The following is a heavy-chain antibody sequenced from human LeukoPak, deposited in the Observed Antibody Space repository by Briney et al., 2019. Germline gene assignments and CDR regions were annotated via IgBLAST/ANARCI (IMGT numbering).Heavy chain of an antibody. CDR1: GFTFSSYG. J-gene: IGHJ3*02. CDR2: ISGSGGST. CDR3: AKVGENTYYYDSSGYTLLDAFDI. Sequence: GGTLRLSCAASGFTFSSYGMSWVRQAPGKGLEWVSAISGSGGSTYYADSVKGRFTISRDNSKNTLYLQMNSLRAEDTAVYYCAKVGENTYYYDSSGYTLLDAFDIWGQETMVTVSS. D-gene: IGHD3-22*01. V-gene: IGHV3-23*01.